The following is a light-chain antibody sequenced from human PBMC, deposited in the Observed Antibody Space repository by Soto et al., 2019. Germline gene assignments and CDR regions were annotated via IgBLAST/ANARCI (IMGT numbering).Light chain of an antibody. CDR3: QQYHITPRT. CDR1: QRVLYSSNNKNY. Sequence: DIVLTQSPDSLAVSLGERATINCKSSQRVLYSSNNKNYLAWYQQKPGQPPKLLIYWAFTRESGVPDRFSCNGLRQAFTLTVRSLHAEDVAIYYRQQYHITPRTFGQGTKGEI. CDR2: WAF. V-gene: IGKV4-1*01. J-gene: IGKJ1*01.